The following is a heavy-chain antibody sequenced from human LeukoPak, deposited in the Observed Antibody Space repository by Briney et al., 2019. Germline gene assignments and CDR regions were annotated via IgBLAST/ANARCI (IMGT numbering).Heavy chain of an antibody. V-gene: IGHV3-7*01. J-gene: IGHJ4*02. Sequence: GGSLRLSCAASGFTFSSYSMNWVRQAPGKGLEWVANIKQDGSEKYYVDSVKGRFTISRDNAKNSLYLQMNSLRAEDTAVYYCARDLGGSGSYQTYWVYWGQGTLVTVSS. CDR1: GFTFSSYS. CDR3: ARDLGGSGSYQTYWVY. CDR2: IKQDGSEK. D-gene: IGHD3-10*01.